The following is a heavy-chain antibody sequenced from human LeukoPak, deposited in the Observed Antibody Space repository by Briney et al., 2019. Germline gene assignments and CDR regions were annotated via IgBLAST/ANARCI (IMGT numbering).Heavy chain of an antibody. CDR1: GFTFDDYA. CDR2: ISWNSGSI. Sequence: GGSLRLSCAASGFTFDDYAMHWVRQAPGKGLEWVSGISWNSGSIGYADSVKGRFTISRDNAKNSLYLQMNSLRAEDTALYYRAKAGRGYDFWSGYSAPIDYWGQGTLVTVSS. CDR3: AKAGRGYDFWSGYSAPIDY. D-gene: IGHD3-3*01. V-gene: IGHV3-9*01. J-gene: IGHJ4*02.